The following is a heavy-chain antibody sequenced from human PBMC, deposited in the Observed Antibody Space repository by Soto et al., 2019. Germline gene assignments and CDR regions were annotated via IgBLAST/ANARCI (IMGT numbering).Heavy chain of an antibody. J-gene: IGHJ4*02. D-gene: IGHD1-1*01. CDR1: GFSFSSYS. CDR3: TTAFEY. CDR2: ISGSGGSK. V-gene: IGHV3-23*01. Sequence: GGSLRLSCAASGFSFSSYSMSWVRQAPGKGLEWVPDISGSGGSKYYADSVKGRFTISRDNSKNTLYLQMNSLRADDTAVYYCTTAFEYWGRGTLVTVSS.